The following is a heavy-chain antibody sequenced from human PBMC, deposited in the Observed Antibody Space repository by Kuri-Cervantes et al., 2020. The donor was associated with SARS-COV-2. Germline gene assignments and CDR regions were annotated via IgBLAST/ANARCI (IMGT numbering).Heavy chain of an antibody. Sequence: GESLKISCAASGFTFSSYAMSWVRQAPGKGLEWVSAISGSGGSTYYADSVKGRFTISKDNSKNTLYLQMNSLRAEDTAVYYCAKDILTGYLGYWGQGTLVTVSS. CDR3: AKDILTGYLGY. CDR2: ISGSGGST. V-gene: IGHV3-23*01. CDR1: GFTFSSYA. J-gene: IGHJ4*02. D-gene: IGHD3-9*01.